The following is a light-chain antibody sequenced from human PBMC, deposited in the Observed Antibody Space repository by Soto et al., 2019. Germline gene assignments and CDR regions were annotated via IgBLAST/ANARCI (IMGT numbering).Light chain of an antibody. V-gene: IGLV2-14*01. CDR2: EVS. J-gene: IGLJ1*01. CDR1: SSDVGGYNY. Sequence: QSALTQPASVSGSPGQSITISCTGTSSDVGGYNYVSWYQQHPGKAPKLMIYEVSNRPSGVSNRFSGSKSGNTASLTISGLQAEDESDYCFISYTSSSIDYVFGTGTKVTVL. CDR3: ISYTSSSIDYV.